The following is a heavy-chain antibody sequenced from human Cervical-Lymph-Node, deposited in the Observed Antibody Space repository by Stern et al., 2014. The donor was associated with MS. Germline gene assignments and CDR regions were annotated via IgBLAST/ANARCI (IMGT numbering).Heavy chain of an antibody. V-gene: IGHV4-59*01. D-gene: IGHD4-17*01. J-gene: IGHJ6*02. CDR3: ARTVTTSIYYYYGMDV. Sequence: VQLVQSGPGLVKPSETLSLTCTVSGDSITSYYWNWIRQPPGKGLEWIGFISYSGSTNYNPSLKSRVTISVDTSKNQFSLMLGSVTAADTAVYYCARTVTTSIYYYYGMDVWGPGTTVTVSS. CDR1: GDSITSYY. CDR2: ISYSGST.